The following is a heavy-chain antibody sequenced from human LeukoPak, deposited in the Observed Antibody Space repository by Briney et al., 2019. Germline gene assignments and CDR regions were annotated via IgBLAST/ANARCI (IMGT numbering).Heavy chain of an antibody. CDR3: ARDLNREDFDY. Sequence: PGKSLRLSCAASGFSFSSYDMHWVRQAPGKGLEWVAIIWLDGSAEYYGDSVKGRLTVSRDNSKNTLYLQMDSLRVEDTAVYYCARDLNREDFDYWGQGTLVAVSS. CDR2: IWLDGSAE. D-gene: IGHD1-14*01. J-gene: IGHJ4*02. CDR1: GFSFSSYD. V-gene: IGHV3-33*01.